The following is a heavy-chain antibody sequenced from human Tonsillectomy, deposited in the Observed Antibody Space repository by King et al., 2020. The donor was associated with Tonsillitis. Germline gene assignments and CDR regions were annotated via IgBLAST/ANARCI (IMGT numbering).Heavy chain of an antibody. Sequence: VQLVESGGGLVKPGGSLRLSCAASGFTFSSYSMNWVRQAPGKGLEWVSSISSSSSYIYYADSVKGRFTISRDNAKNSLYLQMNSLRAEDTAVYYCARDLNSDRSGGSCFSYWFFDLWGRGTLVTVSS. CDR2: ISSSSSYI. D-gene: IGHD2-15*01. CDR3: ARDLNSDRSGGSCFSYWFFDL. CDR1: GFTFSSYS. J-gene: IGHJ2*01. V-gene: IGHV3-21*01.